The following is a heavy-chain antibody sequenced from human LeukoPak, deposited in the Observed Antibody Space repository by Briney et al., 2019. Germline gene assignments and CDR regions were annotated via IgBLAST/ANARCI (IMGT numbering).Heavy chain of an antibody. D-gene: IGHD6-19*01. CDR1: GGSISSGSYY. CDR2: IYTSGST. J-gene: IGHJ4*02. CDR3: ARGAYGSGL. Sequence: SQTLSLTCTVSGGSISSGSYYWSWLRQPAGKGLEWIGRIYTSGSTYDNPALRSRVTISVDTSKNQFSLKLRFVTAADTAVYYCARGAYGSGLWGQGTLVTVSS. V-gene: IGHV4-61*02.